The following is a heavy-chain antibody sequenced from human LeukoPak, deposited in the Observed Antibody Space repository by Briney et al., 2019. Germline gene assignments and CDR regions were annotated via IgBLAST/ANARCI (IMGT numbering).Heavy chain of an antibody. D-gene: IGHD3-16*01. J-gene: IGHJ4*02. V-gene: IGHV4-31*03. CDR3: AREVSLGSYFDS. Sequence: SETLSLTCTVSGGSISSGGYYWNWIRQHPGKGLEWIGYIYYSGSTYYNPSLKSRVTISVDTSKNHFSLKLSSVTAADTAVYYCAREVSLGSYFDSWGQGTPVTVSP. CDR1: GGSISSGGYY. CDR2: IYYSGST.